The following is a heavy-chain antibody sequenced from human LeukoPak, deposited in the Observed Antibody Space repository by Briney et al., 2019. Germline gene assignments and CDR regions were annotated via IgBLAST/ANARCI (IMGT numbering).Heavy chain of an antibody. CDR1: GFTFSSYA. V-gene: IGHV3-23*01. CDR2: ISGSGGST. D-gene: IGHD4-17*01. Sequence: AGGSLRLSCAASGFTFSSYAMSWVRQAPGKGLEWVSTISGSGGSTYYADSVKGRFTISRDNSKNTLYLQMNSLRAEDTAVYYCANAYGDYAADDYWGQGTLVTLSS. J-gene: IGHJ4*02. CDR3: ANAYGDYAADDY.